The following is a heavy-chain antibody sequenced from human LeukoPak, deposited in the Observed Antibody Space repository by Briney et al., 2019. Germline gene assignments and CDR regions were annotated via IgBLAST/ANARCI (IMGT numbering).Heavy chain of an antibody. CDR1: GFTFSAFG. Sequence: GRSLRLSCAASGFTFSAFGMHWVRQAPGKGLEWVAVLSFDGSRQYYADAVRGRFIISRDISKNTLFLQMNNLRAEDTAIYYCVKSYGDHYLFEYWGQGTLVTVSS. V-gene: IGHV3-30*18. J-gene: IGHJ4*02. D-gene: IGHD4-17*01. CDR3: VKSYGDHYLFEY. CDR2: LSFDGSRQ.